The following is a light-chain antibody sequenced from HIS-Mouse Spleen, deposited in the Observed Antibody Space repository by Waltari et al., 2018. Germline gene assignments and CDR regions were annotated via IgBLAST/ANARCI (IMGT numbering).Light chain of an antibody. Sequence: SYELTQPPSVSVSPGQTASITCSGDKLGDKYACWYQQKPGQSPVLVNYQDSKRPSGVPGGFPGPNPGKPGTLTLRGDQGYGWAEQYWQALDRRNGNCVIGRGTKLTVL. V-gene: IGLV3-1*01. CDR2: QDS. J-gene: IGLJ2*01. CDR3: QALDRRNGNCV. CDR1: KLGDKY.